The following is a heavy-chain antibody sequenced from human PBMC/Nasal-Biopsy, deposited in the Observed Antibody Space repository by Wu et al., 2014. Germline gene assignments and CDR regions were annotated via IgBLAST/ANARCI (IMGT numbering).Heavy chain of an antibody. J-gene: IGHJ4*02. D-gene: IGHD3-10*01. V-gene: IGHV4-39*01. Sequence: TLSLTCTVSGGSINSNTYYWSWIRQPPGKGLEWIAAINSDGTTYFNPSLTSRLTISVDSSRTQFSLKLNSVTAADSAVYHCARHGAHGAGVGWTEGDCWGQGTLVTVSS. CDR2: INSDGTT. CDR1: GGSINSNTYY. CDR3: ARHGAHGAGVGWTEGDC.